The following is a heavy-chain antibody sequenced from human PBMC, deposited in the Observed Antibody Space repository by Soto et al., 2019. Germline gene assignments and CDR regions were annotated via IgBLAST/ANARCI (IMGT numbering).Heavy chain of an antibody. D-gene: IGHD3-10*01. V-gene: IGHV3-9*01. Sequence: GGSLRLWCAAWDFIFDDYPVEWVRQAHGKGLEGVSGISWHXGSIGYSYSVNGRFPISRDNANNSLYLQMNSLRGEDTALHYCAEVVGRSPYYYYYGMEGGGHGTTVTVSS. CDR2: ISWHXGSI. J-gene: IGHJ6*02. CDR3: AEVVGRSPYYYYYGMEG. CDR1: DFIFDDYP.